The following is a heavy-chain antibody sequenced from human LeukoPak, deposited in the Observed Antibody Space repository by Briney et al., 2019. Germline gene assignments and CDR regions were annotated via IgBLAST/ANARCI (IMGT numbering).Heavy chain of an antibody. CDR2: IRYDGSNK. Sequence: PGGSLRLSCAASGFTFSSYGMHWVRQAPGKGLEWVAFIRYDGSNKYYADSVKGRFTISRDNSKNTLYLQMNSLRAEDTAVYYCAKGVDTIFGVALDYWGQGTLVTVSS. J-gene: IGHJ4*02. D-gene: IGHD3-3*01. V-gene: IGHV3-30*02. CDR3: AKGVDTIFGVALDY. CDR1: GFTFSSYG.